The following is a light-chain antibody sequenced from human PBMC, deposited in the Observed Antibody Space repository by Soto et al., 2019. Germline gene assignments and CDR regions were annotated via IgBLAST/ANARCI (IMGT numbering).Light chain of an antibody. CDR2: DIS. CDR1: QVISNY. Sequence: DIQMTQSASSLSASVGDRVTITCQASQVISNYLNWYQQKPGKAPKLLIYDISTLEIWVPSRFSGSGSGTDFTFTITGLQPEDIATYYCQKYENLPYTFGQGTKLEI. V-gene: IGKV1-33*01. J-gene: IGKJ2*01. CDR3: QKYENLPYT.